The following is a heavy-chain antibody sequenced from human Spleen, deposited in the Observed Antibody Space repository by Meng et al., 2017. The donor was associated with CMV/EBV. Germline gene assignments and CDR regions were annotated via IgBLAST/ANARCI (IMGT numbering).Heavy chain of an antibody. Sequence: GSLRLSCTVSGDSISSYYWSWIRQPPGRGLEWIGNIYYSGSTNYNPSLKSRVTMSVDTSKNQFSLKLSSVTTADTAVYYCSRDRQWLASGGGMDVWGQGTTVTVSS. J-gene: IGHJ6*02. CDR1: GDSISSYY. V-gene: IGHV4-59*01. D-gene: IGHD6-19*01. CDR3: SRDRQWLASGGGMDV. CDR2: IYYSGST.